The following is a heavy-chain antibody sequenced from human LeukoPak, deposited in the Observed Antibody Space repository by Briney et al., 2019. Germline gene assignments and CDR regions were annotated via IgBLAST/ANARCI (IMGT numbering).Heavy chain of an antibody. D-gene: IGHD3-10*01. CDR2: INWNGGTT. V-gene: IGHV3-20*04. CDR1: GFTFDDYG. Sequence: GGSLRLSCAASGFTFDDYGMSWVRQAPGKGLEWVSGINWNGGTTGYADSVKGRFTISRDNAENSLYVQMNSLRAEDTALYYCARDTYYYGSGSSGGFDFWGQGTLVTVSS. CDR3: ARDTYYYGSGSSGGFDF. J-gene: IGHJ4*02.